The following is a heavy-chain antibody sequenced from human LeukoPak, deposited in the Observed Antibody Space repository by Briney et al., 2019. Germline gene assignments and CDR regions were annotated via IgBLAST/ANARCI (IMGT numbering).Heavy chain of an antibody. Sequence: GESLKISCKASGYSFTSYWIGWVRQLPGKGLEWLGIIYPGDSDTRYSPSFQGQVTISADKSISTAYLQWSSLKASDTAMYYCARALTYYYDSSGLGYYFDYWGQGTLVTVSS. V-gene: IGHV5-51*01. J-gene: IGHJ4*02. CDR3: ARALTYYYDSSGLGYYFDY. CDR1: GYSFTSYW. D-gene: IGHD3-22*01. CDR2: IYPGDSDT.